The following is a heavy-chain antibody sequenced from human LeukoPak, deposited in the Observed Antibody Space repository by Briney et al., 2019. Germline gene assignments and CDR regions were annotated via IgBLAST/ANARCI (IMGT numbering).Heavy chain of an antibody. V-gene: IGHV3-53*01. J-gene: IGHJ6*03. CDR2: IYSGGST. D-gene: IGHD2-2*01. CDR1: GFTVSSNY. Sequence: GSLRLSCAASGFTVSSNYMSWVRQAPGKGLEWVSVIYSGGSTYYADSVKGQFTISRDNSKNTLYLQMNSLRAEDTTVYYCARESRQLHSPRDYYYYMDVWSKGTTVTVSS. CDR3: ARESRQLHSPRDYYYYMDV.